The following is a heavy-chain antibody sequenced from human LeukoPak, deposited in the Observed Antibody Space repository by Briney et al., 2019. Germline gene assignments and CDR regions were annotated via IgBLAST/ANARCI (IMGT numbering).Heavy chain of an antibody. J-gene: IGHJ3*02. V-gene: IGHV3-74*01. CDR1: GFTFSSYA. Sequence: PGGSLRLSCAASGFTFSSYAMSWVRQAPGKGLVWVSRINSDGSSTSYADSVKGRFTISRDNAKNTLYLQMNSLRAEDTAVYYCAREGELLDAFDIWGQGTMVTVSS. D-gene: IGHD1-26*01. CDR2: INSDGSST. CDR3: AREGELLDAFDI.